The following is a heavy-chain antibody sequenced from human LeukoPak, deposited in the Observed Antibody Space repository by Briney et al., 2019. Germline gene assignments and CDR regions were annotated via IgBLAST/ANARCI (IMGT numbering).Heavy chain of an antibody. CDR3: ARVKRFPTVWFDP. Sequence: ASVKVSCKASGYTFSDYDINWVRLAAGQGLEWMGWMNPISGSTDYAQTFRDRIIMTRDTSITTAFMELTSLTSDDTAIYYCARVKRFPTVWFDPWGQGTLVSVSS. D-gene: IGHD3-10*01. J-gene: IGHJ5*02. V-gene: IGHV1-8*01. CDR2: MNPISGST. CDR1: GYTFSDYD.